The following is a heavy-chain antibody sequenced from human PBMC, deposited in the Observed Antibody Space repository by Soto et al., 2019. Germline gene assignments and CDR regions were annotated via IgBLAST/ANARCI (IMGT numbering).Heavy chain of an antibody. CDR3: ARGLGYCSGGSCYSPWFDP. D-gene: IGHD2-15*01. V-gene: IGHV4-34*01. Sequence: TLSLTCAVYGGSFSGYYWSWIRQPPGKGLEWIGEINHSGSTNYNPSLKSRVTISVDTSKNQFSLKLSSVTAADTAVYYCARGLGYCSGGSCYSPWFDPWGQGTLVTVSS. CDR1: GGSFSGYY. CDR2: INHSGST. J-gene: IGHJ5*02.